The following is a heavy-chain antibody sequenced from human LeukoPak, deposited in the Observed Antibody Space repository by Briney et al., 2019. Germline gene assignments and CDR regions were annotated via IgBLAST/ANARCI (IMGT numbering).Heavy chain of an antibody. CDR1: GGTFSSYA. CDR3: ARAVAEDY. CDR2: ISAYSGNT. D-gene: IGHD6-19*01. J-gene: IGHJ4*02. Sequence: WASVKVSCKASGGTFSSYAISWVRQAPGQGLEWMGWISAYSGNTNYAQKLQGRVTMTTDTSTSTAYMELRSLRSDDTAVYYCARAVAEDYWGQGTLVTVSS. V-gene: IGHV1-18*01.